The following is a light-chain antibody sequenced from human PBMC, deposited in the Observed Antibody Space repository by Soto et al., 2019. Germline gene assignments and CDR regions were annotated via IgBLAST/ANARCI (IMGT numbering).Light chain of an antibody. CDR2: AAS. V-gene: IGKV3-20*01. Sequence: EIVLTQSPGTLSLSPGERATLSCRASQSVSNIYLAWYQQKPGQAPRLLIYAASSRATGIPDRFSGSGSGTDCTLTISRLEPEDFAVYYCQHYSGSPMYTFGQGTKLEIK. CDR1: QSVSNIY. J-gene: IGKJ2*01. CDR3: QHYSGSPMYT.